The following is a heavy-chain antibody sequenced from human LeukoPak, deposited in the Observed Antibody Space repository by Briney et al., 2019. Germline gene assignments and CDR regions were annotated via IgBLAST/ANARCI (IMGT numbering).Heavy chain of an antibody. CDR3: GRNYSGRYGSHDAFDF. J-gene: IGHJ3*01. CDR2: ISAYNGNT. CDR1: GYTFTSYG. Sequence: ASVKVSCKASGYTFTSYGISWVRQAPGQGLEWMGWISAYNGNTNYAQKLQGRVTMTTDTSTSTAYMERRSLRSDETAVYYRGRNYSGRYGSHDAFDFWGQGTMVTVSS. V-gene: IGHV1-18*01. D-gene: IGHD1-26*01.